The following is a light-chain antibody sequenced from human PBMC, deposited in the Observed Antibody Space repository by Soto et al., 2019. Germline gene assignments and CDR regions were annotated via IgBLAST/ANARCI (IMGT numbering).Light chain of an antibody. V-gene: IGLV2-14*01. Sequence: SVLTQPASVSGSPGQSITISCTGTSSDVGGYNYVSWYQQHPGKAPKLMIYEVSNRPSGVSDRFSGSRSGNTASLTISGLQAEDESDYYCISYTSSSTWVFGGGTKVTV. CDR3: ISYTSSSTWV. CDR2: EVS. J-gene: IGLJ3*02. CDR1: SSDVGGYNY.